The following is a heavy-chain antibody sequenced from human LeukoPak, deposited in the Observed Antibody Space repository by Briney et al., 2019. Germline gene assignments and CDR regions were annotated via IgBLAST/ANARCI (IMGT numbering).Heavy chain of an antibody. CDR2: INPNSGGT. CDR3: ARVNNRIQLWFLAY. J-gene: IGHJ4*02. V-gene: IGHV1-2*02. Sequence: GASVKVSCKASGYTFTGYYMHWVRQAPGQGLEWMGWINPNSGGTNYAQKFQGRVTMTRDTSISTAYMELSRLRSDDTAVYYCARVNNRIQLWFLAYWGQGTLVTVSS. D-gene: IGHD5-18*01. CDR1: GYTFTGYY.